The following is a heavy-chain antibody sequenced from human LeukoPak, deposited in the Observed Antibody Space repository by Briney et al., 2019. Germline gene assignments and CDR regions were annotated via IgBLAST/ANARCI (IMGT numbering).Heavy chain of an antibody. Sequence: PGGSLRLSCAASGFTFSSYWMSWVRQAPGKGLEWVANIKQDGSEKYYVDSVKGRFTISRDNAKNSLYLQMNSLRAEDTAVYYCARGGWDDFWRGGRYYFDYWGQGTLVTVSS. CDR1: GFTFSSYW. CDR2: IKQDGSEK. J-gene: IGHJ4*02. CDR3: ARGGWDDFWRGGRYYFDY. D-gene: IGHD3-3*01. V-gene: IGHV3-7*01.